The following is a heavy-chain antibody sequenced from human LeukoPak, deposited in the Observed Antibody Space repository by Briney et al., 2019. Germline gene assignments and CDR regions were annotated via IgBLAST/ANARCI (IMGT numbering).Heavy chain of an antibody. CDR1: GSTFSSYA. CDR2: IIPILGIA. D-gene: IGHD6-6*01. CDR3: ARGPRSDYYYGMDV. V-gene: IGHV1-69*04. J-gene: IGHJ6*02. Sequence: SVKVSCKASGSTFSSYAISWVRQAPGQGLEWMGRIIPILGIANYAQKFQGRVTITADKSTSTAYMELSSLRSEDTAVYYCARGPRSDYYYGMDVWGQGTTVTVSS.